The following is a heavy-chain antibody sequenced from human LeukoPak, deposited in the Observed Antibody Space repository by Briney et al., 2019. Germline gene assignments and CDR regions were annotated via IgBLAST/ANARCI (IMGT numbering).Heavy chain of an antibody. CDR1: GFTFSSYG. J-gene: IGHJ4*02. Sequence: GGSLGLSCAASGFTFSSYGMHWVRQAPGKGLEWVAFIRYDGSNKYYADSVKGRFTISRDNSKNTLYLQMNSLRAEDTAVYCARAPGYGAAYYFDYWGQGTLVTVSS. D-gene: IGHD1-1*01. CDR3: ARAPGYGAAYYFDY. V-gene: IGHV3-30*02. CDR2: IRYDGSNK.